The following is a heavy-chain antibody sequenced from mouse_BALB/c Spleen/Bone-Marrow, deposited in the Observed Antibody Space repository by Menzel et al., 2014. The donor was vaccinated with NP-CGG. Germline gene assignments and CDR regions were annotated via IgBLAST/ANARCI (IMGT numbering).Heavy chain of an antibody. CDR1: GYAFTNYL. CDR2: INPGSGGT. CDR3: ARGDLYYGNLYAMDY. V-gene: IGHV1-54*01. Sequence: QVQLQQSGAELVRPGTSVKVSCKASGYAFTNYLIEWIKKRPGQGLEWIGVINPGSGGTNYNEKFKGKATLTADKSSSTAYMHLSSLTSDDSAVYFCARGDLYYGNLYAMDYWGQGTSVTVAS. D-gene: IGHD2-1*01. J-gene: IGHJ4*01.